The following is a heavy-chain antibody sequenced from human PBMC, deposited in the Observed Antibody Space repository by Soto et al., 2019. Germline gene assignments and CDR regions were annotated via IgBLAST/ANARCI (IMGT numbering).Heavy chain of an antibody. CDR2: ILPIFGTV. CDR1: GGTFSNYP. Sequence: QVQLVQSGAEVKKPGSSVKVSCKASGGTFSNYPISLVRQAPGQGLEWMGGILPIFGTVNYAQKFQGRVTITADESTSTAYMELSSLRSEDTAVYYCARGNHRWLQLWYFDLWGRGTLVTVSS. D-gene: IGHD5-12*01. J-gene: IGHJ2*01. CDR3: ARGNHRWLQLWYFDL. V-gene: IGHV1-69*12.